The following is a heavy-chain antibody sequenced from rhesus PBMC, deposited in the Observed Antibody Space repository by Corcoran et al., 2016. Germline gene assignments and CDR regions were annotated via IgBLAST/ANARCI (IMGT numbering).Heavy chain of an antibody. Sequence: QLQLQESGPGLVKPSETLSLTCAVSGGSFSSNYWRWVRQPPGEGVGWIGRISGTGGSTEYNPSLKSRVTISTDTSKNQFSLKLTSMTAADTAVYYCATAAGHYYYGLDSWGQGVVVTVSS. D-gene: IGHD6S26*01. CDR2: ISGTGGST. CDR1: GGSFSSNY. CDR3: ATAAGHYYYGLDS. J-gene: IGHJ6*01. V-gene: IGHV4-173*01.